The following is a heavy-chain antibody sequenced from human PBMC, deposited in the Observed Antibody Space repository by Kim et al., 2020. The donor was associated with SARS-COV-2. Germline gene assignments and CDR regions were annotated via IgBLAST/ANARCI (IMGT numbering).Heavy chain of an antibody. Sequence: SETLSLTCTVSGGSISSSSYYWGWIRQPPGKGLEWIGSIYYSGSTYYNPSLKSRVTISVDTSKNQFSLKLSSVTAADTAVYYCARPGGDIVVPNWFDPWGQGTLVTVSS. V-gene: IGHV4-39*01. CDR1: GGSISSSSYY. J-gene: IGHJ5*02. CDR2: IYYSGST. D-gene: IGHD2-2*01. CDR3: ARPGGDIVVPNWFDP.